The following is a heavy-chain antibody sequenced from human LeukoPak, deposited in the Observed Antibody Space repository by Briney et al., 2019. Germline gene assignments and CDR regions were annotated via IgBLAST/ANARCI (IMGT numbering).Heavy chain of an antibody. J-gene: IGHJ6*04. V-gene: IGHV4-30-4*01. CDR3: ARDRRDYYGSGSYYTYYYYGMDV. D-gene: IGHD3-10*01. Sequence: SETLSLTCTVSGGSISSGDYYWSWIRQPPGTGLEWIGYIYYSGSTYYNPSLKSRVTISVDTSKNQFSLKLSSVTAADTAVYYCARDRRDYYGSGSYYTYYYYGMDVWGKGTTVTVSS. CDR1: GGSISSGDYY. CDR2: IYYSGST.